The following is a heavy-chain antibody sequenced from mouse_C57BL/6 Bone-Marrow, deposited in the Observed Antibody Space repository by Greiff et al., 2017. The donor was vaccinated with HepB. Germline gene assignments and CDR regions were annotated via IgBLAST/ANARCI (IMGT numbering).Heavy chain of an antibody. D-gene: IGHD1-1*01. CDR1: GYAFSSSW. Sequence: VQLQQSGPELVKPGASVKISCKASGYAFSSSWMNWVKQRPGKGLEWIGRIYPGDGDTNYNGKFKGKATLTADKSSSTAYMQLSSLTSEDSAVYFCARVSITTAVAPCYWGQGTTLTVSS. CDR3: ARVSITTAVAPCY. CDR2: IYPGDGDT. V-gene: IGHV1-82*01. J-gene: IGHJ2*01.